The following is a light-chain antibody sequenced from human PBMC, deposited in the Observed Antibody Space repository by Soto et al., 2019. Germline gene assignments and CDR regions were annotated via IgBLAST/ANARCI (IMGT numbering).Light chain of an antibody. Sequence: GGGVTITFRASQSIDRWVAWYQQKPGKAPKLLIYHASSLESGVPSRFSGRGSGTQFTLTISSLQPDDIATYYCQQYNTYWTFGQGTKVDI. CDR3: QQYNTYWT. CDR2: HAS. J-gene: IGKJ1*01. V-gene: IGKV1-5*01. CDR1: QSIDRW.